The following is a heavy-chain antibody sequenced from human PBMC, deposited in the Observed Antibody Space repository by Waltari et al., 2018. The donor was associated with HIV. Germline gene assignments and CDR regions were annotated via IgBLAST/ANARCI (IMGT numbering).Heavy chain of an antibody. D-gene: IGHD3-16*01. Sequence: EVQLLESGGGLVQPGGSLRLSCAASGFTFSSYAINWFRQAPGKGLEWVSGISGSGDKIYDTDSVKGRFTISRDNSKNTLYLQLNSLRADDTAVYYCAMGGGYYYHAMDVWGQGTTVTVSS. CDR1: GFTFSSYA. CDR2: ISGSGDKI. CDR3: AMGGGYYYHAMDV. V-gene: IGHV3-23*01. J-gene: IGHJ6*02.